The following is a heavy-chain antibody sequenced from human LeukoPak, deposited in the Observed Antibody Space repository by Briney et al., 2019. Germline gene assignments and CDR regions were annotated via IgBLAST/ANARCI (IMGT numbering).Heavy chain of an antibody. V-gene: IGHV1-69*13. CDR2: IIPIFGTA. Sequence: SVKVSCKASGGTFGSYAISWVRQAPGQGLEWVGGIIPIFGTANYAQKFLGRVTITADESTSTAYMELSSLRSADTAVYYCARLEITTVTTSDYWGQGTLVTVSS. D-gene: IGHD4-17*01. CDR3: ARLEITTVTTSDY. J-gene: IGHJ4*02. CDR1: GGTFGSYA.